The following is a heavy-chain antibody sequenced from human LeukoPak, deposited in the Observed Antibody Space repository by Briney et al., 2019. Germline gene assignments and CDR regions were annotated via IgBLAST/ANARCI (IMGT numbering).Heavy chain of an antibody. V-gene: IGHV1-69*13. Sequence: ASVKVSCKASGGTFSSYAISWVRQASGQGLEWMGGIIPIFGTANYAQKFQGRVTITADESTSTAYMELSSLRSEDTAVYYCARGEYYDSWSGPEGYYYYYGMDVWGQGTTVTVSS. CDR2: IIPIFGTA. D-gene: IGHD3-3*01. J-gene: IGHJ6*02. CDR3: ARGEYYDSWSGPEGYYYYYGMDV. CDR1: GGTFSSYA.